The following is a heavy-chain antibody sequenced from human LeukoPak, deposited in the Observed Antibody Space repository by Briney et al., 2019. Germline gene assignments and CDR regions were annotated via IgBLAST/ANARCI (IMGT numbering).Heavy chain of an antibody. CDR2: ILYSRDTT. Sequence: GGSLRLSCEASVFTLSSYAMGSVRQAPGKGLEWVSGILYSRDTTHYASSVEGRSTVTRAKSKSTRYLQMNRLRAEDTTVYYCAKLGGQEGYNYYVGVWGKGTTVAVSS. J-gene: IGHJ6*03. CDR1: VFTLSSYA. D-gene: IGHD3-16*01. CDR3: AKLGGQEGYNYYVGV. V-gene: IGHV3-23*01.